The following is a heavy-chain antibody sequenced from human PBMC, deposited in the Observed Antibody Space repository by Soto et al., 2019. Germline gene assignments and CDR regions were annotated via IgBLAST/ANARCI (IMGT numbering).Heavy chain of an antibody. CDR3: ARGSVAGTRPGYSQH. Sequence: ASVKVSCKASGYTFTSYGISWVRQAPGQGLEWMGWISAYNGNTNYAQKLQGRVTMTTDTSTSTAYMELRSLRSDDTAVYYCARGSVAGTRPGYSQHWCQGPLVTVAS. CDR2: ISAYNGNT. V-gene: IGHV1-18*01. J-gene: IGHJ1*01. D-gene: IGHD6-19*01. CDR1: GYTFTSYG.